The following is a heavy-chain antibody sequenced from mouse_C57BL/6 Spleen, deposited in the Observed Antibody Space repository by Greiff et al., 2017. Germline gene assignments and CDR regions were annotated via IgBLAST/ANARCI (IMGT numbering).Heavy chain of an antibody. J-gene: IGHJ1*03. CDR3: ATYSYWYFDV. CDR1: GYTFTSYT. V-gene: IGHV1-4*01. CDR2: INPSSGYT. D-gene: IGHD2-10*01. Sequence: VKLQESGAELARPGASVKMSCKASGYTFTSYTMHWVKQRPGQGLEWIGYINPSSGYTKYNQKFKDKATLTADKSSSPAYMQLSSLTSEDSAVYYCATYSYWYFDVWGTGTTVTVSS.